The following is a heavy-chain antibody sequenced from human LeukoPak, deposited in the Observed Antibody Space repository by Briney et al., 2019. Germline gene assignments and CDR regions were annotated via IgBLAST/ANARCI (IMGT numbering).Heavy chain of an antibody. CDR2: IGISSGNT. J-gene: IGHJ4*01. V-gene: IGHV3-48*01. CDR3: ARDHRYGFDN. CDR1: GFNFIDYS. Sequence: GGSLRLSCAASGFNFIDYSMNWVRQAPGKGLEWISYIGISSGNTKYADSVKGRFTISRDKARNSLYLQMNSLRVEDPAVYYCARDHRYGFDNWGHGTLVTVSS. D-gene: IGHD1-1*01.